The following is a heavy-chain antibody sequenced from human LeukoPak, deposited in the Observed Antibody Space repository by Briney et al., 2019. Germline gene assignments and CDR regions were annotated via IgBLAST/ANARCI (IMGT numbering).Heavy chain of an antibody. V-gene: IGHV3-21*01. D-gene: IGHD3-10*01. CDR3: ARGPSGGSYDY. CDR2: ISSSSAHI. CDR1: EFTFSSYS. J-gene: IGHJ4*02. Sequence: PGGSLRLSCAASEFTFSSYSMRWVRQAPGKGLEWLSSISSSSAHIFYADSVKGRFTVSRDNAKNSLYLQMNSLRAEDTAIYYCARGPSGGSYDYWGQGTLVTVSS.